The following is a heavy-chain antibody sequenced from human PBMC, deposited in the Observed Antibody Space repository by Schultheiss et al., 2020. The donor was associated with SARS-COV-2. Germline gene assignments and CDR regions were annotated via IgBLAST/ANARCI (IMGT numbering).Heavy chain of an antibody. Sequence: SQTLSLTCTVSGGSISSNSYYWGWIRQPPGKGLEWIGSIYYSGSTYYNPSLKSRVTISVDTSKNQFSLKLSSVTAADTAVYYCARDLVVVPAAILGWFDPWGPGTLVTVSS. D-gene: IGHD2-2*02. V-gene: IGHV4-39*07. J-gene: IGHJ5*02. CDR2: IYYSGST. CDR3: ARDLVVVPAAILGWFDP. CDR1: GGSISSNSYY.